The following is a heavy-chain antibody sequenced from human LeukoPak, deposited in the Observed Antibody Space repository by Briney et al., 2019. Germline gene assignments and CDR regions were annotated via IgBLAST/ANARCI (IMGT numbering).Heavy chain of an antibody. V-gene: IGHV1-46*01. CDR2: INTNDGST. D-gene: IGHD3-10*01. CDR3: AREGYGSGTYLDY. J-gene: IGHJ4*02. CDR1: GYPFTSYY. Sequence: ASVKVSCKASGYPFTSYYMHWVRQAPGQGLAWMGRINTNDGSTNYAQKFQGRCTMTSDMSTSPVYMELSSLRSEDTAVYYCAREGYGSGTYLDYWGQGTLVTVSS.